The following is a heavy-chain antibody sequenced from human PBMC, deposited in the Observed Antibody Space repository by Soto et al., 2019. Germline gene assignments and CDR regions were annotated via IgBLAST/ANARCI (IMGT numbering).Heavy chain of an antibody. CDR3: ARDSSGWPYYYYYYGMDV. V-gene: IGHV3-33*01. CDR2: IWYDGSNK. J-gene: IGHJ6*02. Sequence: PGGSLRLSCAASGFTCSSYGMHWVRQAPDKGLEWVAVIWYDGSNKYYADSVKGRFTISRDNSKNTLYLQMNSLRAEDTAVYYCARDSSGWPYYYYYYGMDVWGQGTTVTSP. CDR1: GFTCSSYG. D-gene: IGHD6-19*01.